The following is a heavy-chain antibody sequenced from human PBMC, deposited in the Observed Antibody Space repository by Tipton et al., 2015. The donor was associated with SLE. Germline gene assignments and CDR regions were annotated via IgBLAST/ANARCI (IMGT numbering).Heavy chain of an antibody. CDR3: ARVCLKWELLDLGGMDA. Sequence: TLSLTCTVSGGSISSYYWSWIRQPPGKGLEWIGYIYYSGSTNYNPSLKSRVTISVDTSKNQFSLKLSSVTAADTAVYYCARVCLKWELLDLGGMDAWGQGTTVTVSS. CDR2: IYYSGST. D-gene: IGHD1-26*01. CDR1: GGSISSYY. J-gene: IGHJ6*02. V-gene: IGHV4-59*12.